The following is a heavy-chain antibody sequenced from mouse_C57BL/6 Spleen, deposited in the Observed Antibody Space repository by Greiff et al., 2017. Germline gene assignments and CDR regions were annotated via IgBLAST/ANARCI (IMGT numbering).Heavy chain of an antibody. V-gene: IGHV3-6*01. CDR2: ISYDGSN. CDR3: ARERDYYYGSSYDYAMDY. Sequence: EVQLQESGPGLVKPSQSLSLTCSVTGYSITSGYYWNWIRQFPGNKLEWMGYISYDGSNNYNPSLKNRISITRDTSKNQFFLKLNSVTTEDTATYYCARERDYYYGSSYDYAMDYWGQGTSVTVSS. J-gene: IGHJ4*01. D-gene: IGHD1-1*01. CDR1: GYSITSGYY.